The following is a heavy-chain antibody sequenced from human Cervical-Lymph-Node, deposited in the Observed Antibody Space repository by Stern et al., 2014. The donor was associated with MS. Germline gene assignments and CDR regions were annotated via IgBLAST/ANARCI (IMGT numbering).Heavy chain of an antibody. V-gene: IGHV3-15*01. Sequence: VQLVQSGGGLVKPGRSLRLSCAASGFTFSNAWMSWVRQAPGKGLEWVGRIKSKTDGGTTDYAAPEKGRFPITRDASKHTTYLKMNSQKTEDTAVYYCAPDYHYYCMDVWGQGTTVTVSS. CDR2: IKSKTDGGTT. J-gene: IGHJ6*02. CDR3: APDYHYYCMDV. CDR1: GFTFSNAW.